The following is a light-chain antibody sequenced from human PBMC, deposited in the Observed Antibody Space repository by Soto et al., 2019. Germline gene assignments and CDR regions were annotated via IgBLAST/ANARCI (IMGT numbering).Light chain of an antibody. CDR2: KAS. Sequence: DVQMTQSPSTLSASVRDRVTITCRASQSIDSWLAWYQQKPGKAPKLLIYKASSLESGVPSRFGGSGSGTEFTLTVSSLQPDDFATYYCQQYHYFPYTFGQGTNLEIK. CDR3: QQYHYFPYT. CDR1: QSIDSW. J-gene: IGKJ2*01. V-gene: IGKV1-5*03.